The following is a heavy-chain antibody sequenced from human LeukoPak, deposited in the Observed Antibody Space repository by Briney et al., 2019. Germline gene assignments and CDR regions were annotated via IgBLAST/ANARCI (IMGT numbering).Heavy chain of an antibody. Sequence: PGGSLTLSCSASGFTVTHYAMHWVRQAPGKGLEYVSAVDANGRTTYYADSVKGRFTISRDDSKNTLYLHMSSLRPEDTAIYYCYCRDDLPAWGQGTLITISS. CDR1: GFTVTHYA. J-gene: IGHJ5*02. CDR3: YCRDDLPA. CDR2: VDANGRTT. D-gene: IGHD5-24*01. V-gene: IGHV3-64D*06.